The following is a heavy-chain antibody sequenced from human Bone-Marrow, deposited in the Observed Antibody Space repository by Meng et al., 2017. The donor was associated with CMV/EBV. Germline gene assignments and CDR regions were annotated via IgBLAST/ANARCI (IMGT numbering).Heavy chain of an antibody. V-gene: IGHV3-30*04. CDR3: ARGSVGLGIAARKTHDAFDI. CDR1: GFTFSSYA. Sequence: GGSLRLSCAASGFTFSSYAIHWVRQAPGKGLEWVAVISYDGNNKYFADSVKGRFTISRDNSKNTLYLQMNSLRADDTAVYYCARGSVGLGIAARKTHDAFDIWGQRTMVTVSS. D-gene: IGHD6-6*01. J-gene: IGHJ3*02. CDR2: ISYDGNNK.